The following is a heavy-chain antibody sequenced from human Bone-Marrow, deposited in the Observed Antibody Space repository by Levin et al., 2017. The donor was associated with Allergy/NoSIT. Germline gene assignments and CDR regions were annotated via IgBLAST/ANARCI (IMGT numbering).Heavy chain of an antibody. J-gene: IGHJ4*02. CDR3: ATCDRGYGLFDY. Sequence: LSLTCAASGFTFSRSGMHWVRQAPGKGLEWVAIIWFDGSKKYYADSVTGRFTISRDNSKNTLSLQMSNLRAEDTAVYYCATCDRGYGLFDYWGPGTLVTVSS. D-gene: IGHD5-18*01. CDR2: IWFDGSKK. V-gene: IGHV3-33*01. CDR1: GFTFSRSG.